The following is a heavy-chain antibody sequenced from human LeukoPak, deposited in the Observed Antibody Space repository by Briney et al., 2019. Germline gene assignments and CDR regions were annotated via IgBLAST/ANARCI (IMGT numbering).Heavy chain of an antibody. CDR2: ISSSSSYI. D-gene: IGHD3-22*01. Sequence: GGSLRLSCAASGFTFSSYSMNWVRQAPGKGLEWVSSISSSSSYIYYADSVKGRFIISRDNAKNSLYLQMNSLRAEDTAVYYCARDLRAMIVAGGAFDIWGQGTMVTVSS. CDR3: ARDLRAMIVAGGAFDI. V-gene: IGHV3-21*01. J-gene: IGHJ3*02. CDR1: GFTFSSYS.